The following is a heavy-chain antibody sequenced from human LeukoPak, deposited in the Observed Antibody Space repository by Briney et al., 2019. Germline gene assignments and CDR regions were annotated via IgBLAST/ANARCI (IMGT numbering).Heavy chain of an antibody. V-gene: IGHV3-33*01. CDR3: ARGGIVGATTGYFDY. Sequence: GGSLRLSCAASGFTFSSYGMHWVRQAPGKGLEWVAVIWYEGSNKYYADSVKGRFTISRDNSKNTLYLQMNSLRAEDTAVYYCARGGIVGATTGYFDYWGQGTLVTVSS. J-gene: IGHJ4*02. CDR2: IWYEGSNK. D-gene: IGHD1-26*01. CDR1: GFTFSSYG.